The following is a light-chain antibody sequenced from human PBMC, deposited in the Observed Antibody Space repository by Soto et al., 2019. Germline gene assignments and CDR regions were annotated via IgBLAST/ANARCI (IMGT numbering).Light chain of an antibody. CDR2: GAS. Sequence: ESVLTQSPGTLSLSPGDRATLSCRASQSVSSSYLAWYQQKPGQAPRVLIYGASSRATGIPDRFSGSGSGTDFTLTISRLEPEDFAVYYCLQYGSSPKTFGQGTKVDIK. CDR1: QSVSSSY. V-gene: IGKV3-20*01. CDR3: LQYGSSPKT. J-gene: IGKJ1*01.